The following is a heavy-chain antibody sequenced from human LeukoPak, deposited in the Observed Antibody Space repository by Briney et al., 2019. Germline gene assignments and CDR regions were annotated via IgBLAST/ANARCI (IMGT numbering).Heavy chain of an antibody. CDR2: MNPNSGNT. CDR1: GYTFTSYD. V-gene: IGHV1-8*01. Sequence: ASVKVSCKASGYTFTSYDINWVRQATGQGLEWMGWMNPNSGNTGYAQKFQGRVTMTRNTSISTAYMELSSLRSEDTAVYYCAREVGYSGANWFDPWGQGTLVTVSS. J-gene: IGHJ5*02. CDR3: AREVGYSGANWFDP. D-gene: IGHD5-12*01.